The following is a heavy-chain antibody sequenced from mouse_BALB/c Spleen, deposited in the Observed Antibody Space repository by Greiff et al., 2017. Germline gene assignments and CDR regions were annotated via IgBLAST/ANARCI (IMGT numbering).Heavy chain of an antibody. J-gene: IGHJ4*01. CDR1: GFTFSSYG. Sequence: EVKVVESGGGLVQPGGSLKLSCAASGFTFSSYGMSWVRQTPDKRLELVATINSNGGSTYYPDSVKGRFTISRDNAKNTLYLQMSSLKSEDTAMYYCARGMVYAMDYWGQGTSVTVSS. V-gene: IGHV5-6-3*01. CDR2: INSNGGST. CDR3: ARGMVYAMDY. D-gene: IGHD2-10*02.